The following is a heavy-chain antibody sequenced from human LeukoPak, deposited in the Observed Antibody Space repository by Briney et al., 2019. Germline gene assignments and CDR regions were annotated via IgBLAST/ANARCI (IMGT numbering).Heavy chain of an antibody. D-gene: IGHD1-26*01. J-gene: IGHJ4*02. CDR3: AREDGSYYGY. V-gene: IGHV3-7*01. Sequence: GGSLRLSCAAPGFAFSSYWMSWVRQAPGKGLEWVANIKQDGSEKYYVDSVKGRFTISRDNAKNSLYLQMNSLRAEDTAVYYCAREDGSYYGYWGQGTLVTVSS. CDR2: IKQDGSEK. CDR1: GFAFSSYW.